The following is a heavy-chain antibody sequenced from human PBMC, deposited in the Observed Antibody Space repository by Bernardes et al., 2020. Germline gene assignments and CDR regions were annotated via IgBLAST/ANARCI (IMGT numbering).Heavy chain of an antibody. Sequence: SETLSLTCTVSGGSISSSSYYWGWIRQPPGKGLEWIGSIYYSGSTYYNPSLKSRVTISVDTSKNQLSLKLSSVTAADTAVYYCARRKTGDADYWGQGTLGT. CDR3: ARRKTGDADY. CDR2: IYYSGST. J-gene: IGHJ4*02. D-gene: IGHD7-27*01. CDR1: GGSISSSSYY. V-gene: IGHV4-39*01.